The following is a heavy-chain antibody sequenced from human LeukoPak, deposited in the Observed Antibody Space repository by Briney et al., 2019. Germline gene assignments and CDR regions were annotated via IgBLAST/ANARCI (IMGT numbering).Heavy chain of an antibody. J-gene: IGHJ4*02. V-gene: IGHV1-69*06. CDR1: GGTFSSYA. Sequence: GASVKVSCKASGGTFSSYAISWVRQAPGQGLEWMGGIIPIFGTANYAQKFQGRVTITADKSTSTAYMELSSLRSEDTAVYYCASELFYSSGWYPTLYWGQGTLVTVSS. D-gene: IGHD6-19*01. CDR3: ASELFYSSGWYPTLY. CDR2: IIPIFGTA.